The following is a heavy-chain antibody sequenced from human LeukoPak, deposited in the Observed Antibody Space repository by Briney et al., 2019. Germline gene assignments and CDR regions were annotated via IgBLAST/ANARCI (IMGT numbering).Heavy chain of an antibody. J-gene: IGHJ5*02. CDR3: ARDYDVLTAYPPTQLFDP. CDR1: GGSFSGFH. D-gene: IGHD3-9*01. CDR2: INHSGST. V-gene: IGHV4-34*01. Sequence: SETLSLTCAVYGGSFSGFHWNWIRQPPGKGLEWIGDINHSGSTHYNPSLTSRVTISVDPSKNQFSLNLTSVTAADTAVYYCARDYDVLTAYPPTQLFDPWGQGTLVTVSS.